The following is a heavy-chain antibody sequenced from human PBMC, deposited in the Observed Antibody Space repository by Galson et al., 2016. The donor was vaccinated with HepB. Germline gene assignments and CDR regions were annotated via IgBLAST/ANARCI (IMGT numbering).Heavy chain of an antibody. D-gene: IGHD3-22*01. CDR3: ARGDDDSGYYAFLDY. CDR2: LSYDSSSK. CDR1: GFTFSSLA. V-gene: IGHV3-30*04. Sequence: SLRLSCAASGFTFSSLAMHWVRQAPGKGLEWVAVLSYDSSSKYYTDSVKGRFTVSRDNSKNMLSLQINRLRSEDTAVYYCARGDDDSGYYAFLDYWGQGTLVTVSS. J-gene: IGHJ4*02.